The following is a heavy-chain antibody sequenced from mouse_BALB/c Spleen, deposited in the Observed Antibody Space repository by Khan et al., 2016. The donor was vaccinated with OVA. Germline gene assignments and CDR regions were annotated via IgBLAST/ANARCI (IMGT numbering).Heavy chain of an antibody. V-gene: IGHV3-6*02. CDR3: AGRSSSVPAWFAY. CDR1: GYSITSGYF. D-gene: IGHD3-1*01. Sequence: EVQLQESGPGLVKPSQSLSLTCSVTGYSITSGYFWNWIRQFPGNKLEWMGYIRYDGNSNYNPCLKNRISITRDTAKNQLFLKLNSVTSEDTATXYCAGRSSSVPAWFAYWGQGTLVTVSA. J-gene: IGHJ3*01. CDR2: IRYDGNS.